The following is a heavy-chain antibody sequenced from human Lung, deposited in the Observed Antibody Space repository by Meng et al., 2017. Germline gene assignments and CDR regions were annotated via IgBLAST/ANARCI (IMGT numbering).Heavy chain of an antibody. D-gene: IGHD4-23*01. J-gene: IGHJ4*02. Sequence: QVRLVQSGAEVKKPGSSVKFSCKAAGGTFSSYAISWVRQAPGQGLEWMGGIIPIFGTANYAQKFQGRVTITTDESTSTAYMELSSLRSEDTAVYYCARVYGGNSYFDYWGQGTLVTVSS. CDR3: ARVYGGNSYFDY. CDR2: IIPIFGTA. CDR1: GGTFSSYA. V-gene: IGHV1-69*05.